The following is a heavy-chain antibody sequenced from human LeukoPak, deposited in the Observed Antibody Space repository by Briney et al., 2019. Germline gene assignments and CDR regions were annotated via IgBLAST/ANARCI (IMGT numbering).Heavy chain of an antibody. Sequence: GGSLRLSCAASGFTFSTYWMSWVRQAPGKGLEWVANINEDGSEKYYVDSVKGRFTISRDNAKNSLYLQMNSLRAEDTAVYYCARGRSQIDYWGQGTLVTVSS. CDR3: ARGRSQIDY. V-gene: IGHV3-7*01. D-gene: IGHD2-15*01. J-gene: IGHJ4*02. CDR1: GFTFSTYW. CDR2: INEDGSEK.